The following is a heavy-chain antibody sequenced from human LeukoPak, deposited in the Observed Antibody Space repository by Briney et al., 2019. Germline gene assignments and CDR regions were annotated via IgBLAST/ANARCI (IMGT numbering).Heavy chain of an antibody. Sequence: SETLSLTCTVSGGSISSGDYYWSWIRQPPGKGLEWIGYIXXXXXXXXXXXLKSRITISVDTSKNQFSLKLSSVTAADTAVYYCXXXXGDYWGQGTLVTVSS. CDR3: XXXXGDY. CDR2: IXXXXXX. J-gene: IGHJ4*02. V-gene: IGHV4-30-4*01. CDR1: GGSISSGDYY.